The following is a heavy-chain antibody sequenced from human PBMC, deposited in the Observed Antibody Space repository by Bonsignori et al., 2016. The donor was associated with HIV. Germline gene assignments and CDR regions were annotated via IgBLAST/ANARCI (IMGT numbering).Heavy chain of an antibody. CDR2: IIPLLGKV. D-gene: IGHD1-1*01. J-gene: IGHJ4*02. V-gene: IGHV1-69*08. CDR3: ARDIGGQPDY. Sequence: QVQLVQSGAEVKKPGSSVKVSCKASGGTFSSYTVTWVRQAPGQGLEWMGRIIPLLGKVNYAQNFQDRVTITADKSTRTAYMELSSLRFEDTAMHYCARDIGGQPDYWGQGTLVTVSS. CDR1: GGTFSSYT.